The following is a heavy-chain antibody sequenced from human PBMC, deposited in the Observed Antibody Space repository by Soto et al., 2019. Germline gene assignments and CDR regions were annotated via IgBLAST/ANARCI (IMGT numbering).Heavy chain of an antibody. D-gene: IGHD2-15*01. Sequence: GGSLRLSCAASGFTFSSYSMNWVRQAPGKGLEWVSSISSSSSYIYYADSVKGRFTISRDNAKNSLYLQMNSLRAEDTAVYYCARDLSSLGYCSGGSCYSGLSYWGQGTLVTVSS. V-gene: IGHV3-21*01. CDR1: GFTFSSYS. CDR2: ISSSSSYI. J-gene: IGHJ4*02. CDR3: ARDLSSLGYCSGGSCYSGLSY.